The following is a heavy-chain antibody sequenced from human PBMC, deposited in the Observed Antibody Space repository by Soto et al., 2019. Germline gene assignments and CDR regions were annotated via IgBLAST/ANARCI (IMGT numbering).Heavy chain of an antibody. CDR1: GGSISSGDYY. J-gene: IGHJ4*02. D-gene: IGHD3-22*01. Sequence: SETLSLTCTVSGGSISSGDYYWSWIRQPPGKGLEWIGYIYYSGGTYYNPSLKSRVTISVDTSKNQFSLKLSSVTAADTAVYYCARADSSGYYPIDYWGQGTLVTVSS. CDR2: IYYSGGT. V-gene: IGHV4-30-4*01. CDR3: ARADSSGYYPIDY.